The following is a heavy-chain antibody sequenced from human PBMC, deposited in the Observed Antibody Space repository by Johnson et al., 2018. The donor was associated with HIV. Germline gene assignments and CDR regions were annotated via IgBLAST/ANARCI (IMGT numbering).Heavy chain of an antibody. J-gene: IGHJ3*02. CDR3: ARPRVAVLPAGAFDI. Sequence: VQLVESGGGLIQPGGSLRLSCAASGFTVSSNYMSRVRQAPGKGLEWVSVIYSGGSTYYADSVKGRFTISRDNSKNTLYLQMNSLRPEDTAVYYCARPRVAVLPAGAFDIWGPGTMVTVSS. CDR2: IYSGGST. CDR1: GFTVSSNY. V-gene: IGHV3-66*03. D-gene: IGHD2-2*01.